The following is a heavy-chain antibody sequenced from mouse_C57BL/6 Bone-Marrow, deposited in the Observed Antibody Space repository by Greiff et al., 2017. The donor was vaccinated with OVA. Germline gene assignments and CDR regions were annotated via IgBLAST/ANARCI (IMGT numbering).Heavy chain of an antibody. V-gene: IGHV2-2*01. D-gene: IGHD3-2*02. CDR2: IWSGGST. Sequence: VKVQQSGPGLVQPSQSLSITCTVSGFSLTSYGVHWVRQSPGKGLEWLGVIWSGGSTDYNAAFISRLSLSKDNSKSQVFFKMNSLQADDTAIYYGARNWDSSGYVGFANWGQGTLVTVSA. CDR1: GFSLTSYG. J-gene: IGHJ3*01. CDR3: ARNWDSSGYVGFAN.